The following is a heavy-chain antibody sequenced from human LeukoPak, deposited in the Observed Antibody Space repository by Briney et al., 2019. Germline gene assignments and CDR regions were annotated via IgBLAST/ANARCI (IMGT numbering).Heavy chain of an antibody. Sequence: PSETLSLTRTVSGGSISSSSYYWGWIRQPPGKGLEWIGSIYYSGSTYYNPSLKSRVTISVDTSKNQFSLKLSSVTAADTAVYYCARVKKEYSSSSPPYYFDYWGQGTLVTVSS. V-gene: IGHV4-39*01. CDR1: GGSISSSSYY. CDR3: ARVKKEYSSSSPPYYFDY. J-gene: IGHJ4*02. CDR2: IYYSGST. D-gene: IGHD6-6*01.